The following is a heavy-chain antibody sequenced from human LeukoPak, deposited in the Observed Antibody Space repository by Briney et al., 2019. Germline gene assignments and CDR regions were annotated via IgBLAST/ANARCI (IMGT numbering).Heavy chain of an antibody. CDR3: GMSGDRVPLQDDVFDV. J-gene: IGHJ3*01. CDR2: IYPGDSGP. CDR1: GYSFTSYC. Sequence: GESLKISCKVSGYSFTSYCIGWVRQMHGKGLEWMGIIYPGDSGPTYSPSFQSQVTISVDKSINTAYLQWSSLQASDTAMYYCGMSGDRVPLQDDVFDVWGQGTMVTVST. V-gene: IGHV5-51*01. D-gene: IGHD1-26*01.